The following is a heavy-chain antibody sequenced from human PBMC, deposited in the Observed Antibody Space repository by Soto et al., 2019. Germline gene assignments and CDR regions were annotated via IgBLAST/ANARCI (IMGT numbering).Heavy chain of an antibody. D-gene: IGHD6-13*01. J-gene: IGHJ4*02. CDR2: ISYDGSNK. Sequence: GGSLRLSCAASGFTFSSYAMHWVRQAPGKGLEWVAVISYDGSNKYYADSVKGRFTISRDNSKNTLYLQMNSLRAEDTAVYYCARVSIAAASPWYFDYWGQGTLVTVSS. V-gene: IGHV3-30-3*01. CDR1: GFTFSSYA. CDR3: ARVSIAAASPWYFDY.